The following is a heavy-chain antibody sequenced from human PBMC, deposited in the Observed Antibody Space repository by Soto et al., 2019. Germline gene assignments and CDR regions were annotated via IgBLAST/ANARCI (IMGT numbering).Heavy chain of an antibody. D-gene: IGHD6-13*01. J-gene: IGHJ4*02. CDR2: ISYDGSNK. Sequence: GGSLRLSCAASGFTFSSYAMHWVRQAPGKGLEWVAVISYDGSNKYYADSVKGRFTISRDNSKNTLYLQMNSLRAEDTAVYYCARVSIAAASPWYFDYWGQGTLVTVSS. V-gene: IGHV3-30-3*01. CDR1: GFTFSSYA. CDR3: ARVSIAAASPWYFDY.